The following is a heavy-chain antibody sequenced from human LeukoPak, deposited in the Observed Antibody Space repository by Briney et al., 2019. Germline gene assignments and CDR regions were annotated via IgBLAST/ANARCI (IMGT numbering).Heavy chain of an antibody. CDR3: ARPTNCGGDCYSTPDAFDI. D-gene: IGHD2-21*01. CDR2: IYYSGST. Sequence: SETLSLTCTVSGGSISSSSHYWGWIRQPPGEGLEWIGSIYYSGSTYYNPSLKSRVTISVDTSKNQFSLKLSSVTAADTAVYYCARPTNCGGDCYSTPDAFDIWGQGTMVTVSS. V-gene: IGHV4-39*01. CDR1: GGSISSSSHY. J-gene: IGHJ3*02.